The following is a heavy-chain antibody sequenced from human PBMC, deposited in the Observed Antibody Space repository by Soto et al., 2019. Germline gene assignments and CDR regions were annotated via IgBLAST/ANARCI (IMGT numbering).Heavy chain of an antibody. CDR3: ARHEVCSSTSCYGYYYYGMDV. D-gene: IGHD2-2*01. CDR2: ISAYNGNT. CDR1: GYTFTSYG. J-gene: IGHJ6*02. Sequence: ASVKVSCKASGYTFTSYGISWVRQAPGQGLEWMGWISAYNGNTNYAQKLQGRVTMTTDTSTSTVYMELSSLRSEDTAVYYCARHEVCSSTSCYGYYYYGMDVWGQGTTVTVSS. V-gene: IGHV1-18*01.